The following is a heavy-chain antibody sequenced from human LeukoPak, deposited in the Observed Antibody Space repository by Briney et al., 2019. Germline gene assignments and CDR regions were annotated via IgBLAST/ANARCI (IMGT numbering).Heavy chain of an antibody. J-gene: IGHJ4*02. CDR2: MFYSGST. CDR3: ARSPYGSSWYYCDY. CDR1: GGSISSSSYY. D-gene: IGHD6-13*01. V-gene: IGHV4-39*01. Sequence: SETLSLTCTVSGGSISSSSYYWGWIRQPPGKGLEWMGSMFYSGSTYYNPSLKSRVTISVDTSKNQFSLKLSSVTAADTAVFYCARSPYGSSWYYCDYWGQGTLVTVSS.